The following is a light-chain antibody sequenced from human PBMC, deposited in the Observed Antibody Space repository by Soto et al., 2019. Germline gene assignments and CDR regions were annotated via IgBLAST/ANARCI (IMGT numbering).Light chain of an antibody. Sequence: QSVLTQPPSASGSPGQSVTISCTGTSGDIGGYDYVSWYQQHPGKAPKLMIYEVTKRPLGVPDRFSGSKSGNTASLTVSGLQAEDEADYYCSSYTTSVRVFGTGTRSPS. J-gene: IGLJ1*01. CDR2: EVT. CDR1: SGDIGGYDY. V-gene: IGLV2-8*01. CDR3: SSYTTSVRV.